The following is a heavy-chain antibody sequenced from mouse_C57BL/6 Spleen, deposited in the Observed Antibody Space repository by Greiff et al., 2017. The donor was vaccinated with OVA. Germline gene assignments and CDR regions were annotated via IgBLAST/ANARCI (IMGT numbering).Heavy chain of an antibody. Sequence: QVQLQQSGAELVKPGASVKLSCKASGYTFTSYWMQWVKQRPGQGLEWIGEIDPSDSYTNYNQKFKGKATLTVDTSSSTAYMQLSSLTSEDSAVYYCARRSWDYWGQGTTLTVSS. J-gene: IGHJ2*01. V-gene: IGHV1-50*01. CDR2: IDPSDSYT. CDR1: GYTFTSYW. CDR3: ARRSWDY.